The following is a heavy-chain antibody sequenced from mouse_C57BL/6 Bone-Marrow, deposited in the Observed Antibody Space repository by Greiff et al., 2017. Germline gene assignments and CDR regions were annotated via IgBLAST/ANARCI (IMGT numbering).Heavy chain of an antibody. CDR3: ARSAYYSNWNYFYY. Sequence: QVQLQQPGTELVKPGASVKLSCKASGYTFTSHWMHWVKQRPGQGLEWIGNINPSNGGTKYNEKFKSKATLTVDKSSSTAYMQLSSLTSEETAVYYGARSAYYSNWNYFYYWCQGTTLTVSS. J-gene: IGHJ2*01. CDR2: INPSNGGT. D-gene: IGHD2-5*01. CDR1: GYTFTSHW. V-gene: IGHV1-53*01.